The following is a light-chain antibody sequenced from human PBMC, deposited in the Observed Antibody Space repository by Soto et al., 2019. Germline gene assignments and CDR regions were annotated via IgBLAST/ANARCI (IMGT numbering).Light chain of an antibody. CDR2: GAS. Sequence: EIVLTQSPATLSLSPGERATLSCRASQSVSRYLAWYQQKPGRAPRLLIYGASSRATGIPDRFSGSGSGTDFTLTISRLEPEDFAMYFCQQYGDSPRTFGRGTKVDIK. CDR3: QQYGDSPRT. CDR1: QSVSRY. J-gene: IGKJ1*01. V-gene: IGKV3-20*01.